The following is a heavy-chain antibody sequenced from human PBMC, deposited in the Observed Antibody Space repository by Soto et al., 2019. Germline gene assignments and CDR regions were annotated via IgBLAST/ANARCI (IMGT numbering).Heavy chain of an antibody. CDR1: GGSISSGDYY. Sequence: SETLSLTCTVSGGSISSGDYYWSWIRQPPGKGLEWIGYIYYSGSTYYNPSLKSRVTISVDTSKNQFSLKLSSVTAADTAVYYCAREGTTVVTLDYWGQGTLVTVSS. CDR3: AREGTTVVTLDY. D-gene: IGHD2-21*02. V-gene: IGHV4-30-4*01. J-gene: IGHJ4*02. CDR2: IYYSGST.